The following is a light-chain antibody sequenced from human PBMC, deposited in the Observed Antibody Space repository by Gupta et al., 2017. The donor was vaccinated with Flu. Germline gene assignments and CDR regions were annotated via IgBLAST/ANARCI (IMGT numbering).Light chain of an antibody. Sequence: DLVMTQTPDSLAVSPGEGATITCTSSLSVLYSCNNKNYLPWYQQKPDQPPKLLIACASTRESGVPDRFSGRGSGTDFTLTISSLQAEDVAVYYCQQDLKTPLTFGHGTKVDIK. J-gene: IGKJ3*01. CDR1: LSVLYSCNNKNY. CDR3: QQDLKTPLT. CDR2: CAS. V-gene: IGKV4-1*01.